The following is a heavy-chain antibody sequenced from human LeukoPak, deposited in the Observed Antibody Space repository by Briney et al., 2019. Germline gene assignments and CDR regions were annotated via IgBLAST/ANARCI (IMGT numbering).Heavy chain of an antibody. J-gene: IGHJ5*02. Sequence: PSETLSLTCTVSGGSISSYYWSWIRQPPGKGLEWIGYIYYSGSTNYNPSLKSRVTISVDTSKNQFSLKLSSVTAADTAVYHCAKVSRYSSGWYYSDWFDPWGQGTLVTVSS. CDR2: IYYSGST. V-gene: IGHV4-59*01. D-gene: IGHD6-19*01. CDR3: AKVSRYSSGWYYSDWFDP. CDR1: GGSISSYY.